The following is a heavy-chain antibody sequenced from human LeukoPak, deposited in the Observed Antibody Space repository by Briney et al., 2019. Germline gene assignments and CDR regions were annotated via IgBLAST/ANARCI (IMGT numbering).Heavy chain of an antibody. CDR1: GFTSSSNA. Sequence: GGSLRLSCAASGFTSSSNAVNWSRQAPGKGLEWVTFIRYDGNEKYYADSVKGRFTVSRDNSKNTLYLQMNSLRVEDTAVYYCAQVRDRRGYFDYWGQGTLVTVSS. D-gene: IGHD2-15*01. CDR3: AQVRDRRGYFDY. V-gene: IGHV3-30*02. J-gene: IGHJ4*02. CDR2: IRYDGNEK.